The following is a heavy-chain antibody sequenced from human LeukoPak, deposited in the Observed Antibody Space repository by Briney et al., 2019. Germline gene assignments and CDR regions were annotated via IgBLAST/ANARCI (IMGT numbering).Heavy chain of an antibody. J-gene: IGHJ3*01. Sequence: GGSLRLSCAASGFTFSGYGMHWVRQAPGKGLEWVAVIWYDGSNKYYADSVRGRFTVSRDNARNTLYLQMNSLRAEDTAVYYCVREQWAADDALDFWGQGTMVTVSS. CDR1: GFTFSGYG. D-gene: IGHD6-13*01. CDR3: VREQWAADDALDF. V-gene: IGHV3-33*01. CDR2: IWYDGSNK.